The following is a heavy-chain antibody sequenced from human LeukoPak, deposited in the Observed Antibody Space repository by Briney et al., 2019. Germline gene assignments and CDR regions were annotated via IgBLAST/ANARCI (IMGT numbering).Heavy chain of an antibody. V-gene: IGHV1-46*01. CDR3: ARVLRYFDWHEQNFDY. Sequence: ASVKVSCKASGYTFTSYYMHWVRQAPGQGLEWMGIINPSGGSTSYAQKFQGRVTMTTDTSTGTAYMELRSLRSDDTAVYYCARVLRYFDWHEQNFDYWGQGTLVTVSS. D-gene: IGHD3-9*01. J-gene: IGHJ4*02. CDR2: INPSGGST. CDR1: GYTFTSYY.